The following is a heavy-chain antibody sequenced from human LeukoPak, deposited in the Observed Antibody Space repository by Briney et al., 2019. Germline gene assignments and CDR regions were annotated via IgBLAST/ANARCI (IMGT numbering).Heavy chain of an antibody. CDR3: ARVSGSLPPFDY. J-gene: IGHJ4*02. Sequence: ASVKVSCKASGYTFTSYYMHWVRQAPGQGLEWMGIINPSGGSTSYTQKFQGRVTMTRDTSTSTVYMELSSLRSEDTAVYYCARVSGSLPPFDYWGQGTLVTVSS. CDR2: INPSGGST. V-gene: IGHV1-46*01. D-gene: IGHD1-26*01. CDR1: GYTFTSYY.